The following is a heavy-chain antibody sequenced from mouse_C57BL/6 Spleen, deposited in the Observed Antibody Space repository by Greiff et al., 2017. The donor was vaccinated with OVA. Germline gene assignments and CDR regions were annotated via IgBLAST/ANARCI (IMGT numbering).Heavy chain of an antibody. D-gene: IGHD1-1*01. CDR3: ARGRDYGSLDY. Sequence: QVQLQQSGAELVKPGASVKLSCKASGYTFTSYWMQWVKQRPGQGLEWIGEIDPSDSYTNYNQKFKGKATLTVDTSSSTAYMQLSSLTSEDSAVYYCARGRDYGSLDYWGQGTTLTVSS. V-gene: IGHV1-50*01. CDR1: GYTFTSYW. CDR2: IDPSDSYT. J-gene: IGHJ2*01.